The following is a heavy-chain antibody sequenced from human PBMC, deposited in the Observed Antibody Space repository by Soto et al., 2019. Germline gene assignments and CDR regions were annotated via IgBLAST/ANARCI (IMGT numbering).Heavy chain of an antibody. Sequence: SVKVSCKASGGTFSSYAISWVRQAPGQGLEWMGGIIPIFGTANYAQKFQGRVTITADESTSTAYMELSSLRSEDTAVYYCARALRNTATLLAVPFYYYYGMEVWGQGTTVTVSS. J-gene: IGHJ6*02. CDR1: GGTFSSYA. CDR2: IIPIFGTA. D-gene: IGHD5-18*01. V-gene: IGHV1-69*13. CDR3: ARALRNTATLLAVPFYYYYGMEV.